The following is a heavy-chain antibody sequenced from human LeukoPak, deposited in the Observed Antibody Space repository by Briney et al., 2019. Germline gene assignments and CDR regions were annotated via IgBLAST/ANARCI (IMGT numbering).Heavy chain of an antibody. CDR3: AKAPVTTCRGAYCYPFDY. CDR1: GFTFTNYA. V-gene: IGHV3-23*01. D-gene: IGHD2-21*01. CDR2: MSGSGVNT. J-gene: IGHJ4*02. Sequence: GKSLRLSCAASGFTFTNYAMSWVRQAPGKGLEWVSAMSGSGVNTYYADSVKGRFTISRDNSKNTLYLQMTSLRAEDTAVYYCAKAPVTTCRGAYCYPFDYWGQGTLVTVSS.